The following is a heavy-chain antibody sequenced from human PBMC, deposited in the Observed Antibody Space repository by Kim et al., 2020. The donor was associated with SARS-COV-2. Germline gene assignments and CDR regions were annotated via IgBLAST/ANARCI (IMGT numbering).Heavy chain of an antibody. CDR2: T. J-gene: IGHJ4*02. V-gene: IGHV4-39*01. CDR3: ARRGWSSGVDY. Sequence: TSDNPSRKSQVSISVDTSKTQFSLKLSSVTAADTAVYYCARRGWSSGVDYWGQGTLVTVSS. D-gene: IGHD6-19*01.